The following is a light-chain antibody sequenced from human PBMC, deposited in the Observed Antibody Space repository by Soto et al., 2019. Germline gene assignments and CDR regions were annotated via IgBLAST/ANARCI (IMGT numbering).Light chain of an antibody. CDR2: EVT. CDR1: SSDVGAFNY. CDR3: SSYAGSNNVI. V-gene: IGLV2-8*02. J-gene: IGLJ2*01. Sequence: QSALTQPPSASRSPGQSVTISCAGTSSDVGAFNYVSWYQQLPGKAPKLMIYEVTKRPSGVPDRFSGSKSGNTASLTVSGLQAEDEADYYCSSYAGSNNVIFGGGTKLTVL.